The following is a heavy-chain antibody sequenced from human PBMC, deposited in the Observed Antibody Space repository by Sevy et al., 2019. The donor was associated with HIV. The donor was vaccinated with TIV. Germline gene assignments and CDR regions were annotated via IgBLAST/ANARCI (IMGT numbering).Heavy chain of an antibody. CDR3: ASLLGSATTFQY. D-gene: IGHD7-27*01. Sequence: GGSLRLSCAASGLIFSSRWMTWVRQAPGKGLEWVASINPDGSQTNYLESVRGRFTLSRDNAKNSLFLQVNSLRGEDTALYYCASLLGSATTFQYWGQGTLVTVSS. V-gene: IGHV3-7*01. J-gene: IGHJ4*02. CDR1: GLIFSSRW. CDR2: INPDGSQT.